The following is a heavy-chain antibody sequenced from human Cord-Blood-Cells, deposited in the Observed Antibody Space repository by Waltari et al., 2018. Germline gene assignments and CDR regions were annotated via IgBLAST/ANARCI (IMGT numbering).Heavy chain of an antibody. Sequence: QVQLVQSGAEVKKPGASVKVSCKASGYTFTGSYIHWVRHAPGQGLEWMGWINPNSGGTNYAQKFQGWVTMTRDTSISTAYMELSRLRSDDTAVYYCAVNGVVIGDYYGMDVWGQGTTVTVSS. CDR1: GYTFTGSY. CDR2: INPNSGGT. CDR3: AVNGVVIGDYYGMDV. V-gene: IGHV1-2*04. J-gene: IGHJ6*02. D-gene: IGHD3-3*01.